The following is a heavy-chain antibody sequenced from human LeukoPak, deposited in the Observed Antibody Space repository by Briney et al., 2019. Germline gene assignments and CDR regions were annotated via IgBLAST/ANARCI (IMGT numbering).Heavy chain of an antibody. D-gene: IGHD6-13*01. CDR1: GVSFSGYY. CDR2: INHSGST. J-gene: IGHJ6*02. Sequence: SETLSLTCAVYGVSFSGYYWSWIRQPPGKGLEWIGEINHSGSTNYNPSLKSRVTISVDTSKNQFSLKLSSVTAAATAVYYCARVLCIAAAGTSYYYYGMDVWGQGTTVTVSS. CDR3: ARVLCIAAAGTSYYYYGMDV. V-gene: IGHV4-34*01.